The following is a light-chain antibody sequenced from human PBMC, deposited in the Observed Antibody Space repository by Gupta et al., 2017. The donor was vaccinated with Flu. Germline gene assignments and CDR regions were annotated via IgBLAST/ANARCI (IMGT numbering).Light chain of an antibody. CDR2: DAS. Sequence: DIQLTQSPSSLSASVGDRVTITCQASQDITNYLNWYQQKPGKAPKLLLYDASNLETGVPSRFSGSGSGTHFTFTINSLQPEDVGTYYCQQENNLLNTFGQGTKLEVK. CDR3: QQENNLLNT. CDR1: QDITNY. J-gene: IGKJ2*01. V-gene: IGKV1-33*01.